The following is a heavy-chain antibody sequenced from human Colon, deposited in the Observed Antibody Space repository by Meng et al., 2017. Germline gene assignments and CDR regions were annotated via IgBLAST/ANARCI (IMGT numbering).Heavy chain of an antibody. J-gene: IGHJ4*02. V-gene: IGHV3-7*01. Sequence: GESLKTPCAASAFTFSDSWMNWVRQAPGKGLEWVANMKQDGSEIYYVDSVKGRFTISRDNAENSLHLQMDSLRGEDTAIYYCVLGSGWSFKYWGQGTLVTVSS. CDR1: AFTFSDSW. D-gene: IGHD6-19*01. CDR2: MKQDGSEI. CDR3: VLGSGWSFKY.